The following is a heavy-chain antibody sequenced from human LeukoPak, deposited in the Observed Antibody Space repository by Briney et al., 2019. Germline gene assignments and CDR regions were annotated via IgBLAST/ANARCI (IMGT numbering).Heavy chain of an antibody. J-gene: IGHJ3*02. Sequence: KTSETLSLTCAVYGVSFSGYYWSWIRQPPGKGLEWIGEINHSGSTNYNPSLKSRVTISVDTSKNQFSLRLSSVTAADTAVYYCARVGWYNAFDIWGQGTMVTVSS. D-gene: IGHD6-19*01. CDR2: INHSGST. CDR1: GVSFSGYY. V-gene: IGHV4-34*01. CDR3: ARVGWYNAFDI.